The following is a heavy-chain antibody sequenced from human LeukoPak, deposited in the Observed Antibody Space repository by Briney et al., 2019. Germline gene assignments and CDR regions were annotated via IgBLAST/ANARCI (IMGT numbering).Heavy chain of an antibody. J-gene: IGHJ3*01. CDR1: GGAISTSNYY. CDR3: SRLRLDAFHL. V-gene: IGHV4-39*01. Sequence: SGTLCLSCTVSGGAISTSNYYWVWLRQPPGKGWEWFGTINYTGSTFYHPSLKRRVTLSVETAKPQFSLKLSSVTGAEMAVYCCSRLRLDAFHLWRRGTRVSVPS. D-gene: IGHD5-12*01. CDR2: INYTGST.